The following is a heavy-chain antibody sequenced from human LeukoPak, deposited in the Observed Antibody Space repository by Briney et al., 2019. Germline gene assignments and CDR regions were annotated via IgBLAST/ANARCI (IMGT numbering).Heavy chain of an antibody. CDR1: GGSISSSSYY. Sequence: SETLSLTCTVSGGSISSSSYYWGWIRQPPGKGLEWIGSIYYSGSTYYNPSLKGRVTISVDTSKNQFSLKLSSVTAADTAVYYCARHGYYISFYYYGMDVWGQGTTVTVSS. V-gene: IGHV4-39*01. CDR2: IYYSGST. CDR3: ARHGYYISFYYYGMDV. J-gene: IGHJ6*02. D-gene: IGHD3-3*01.